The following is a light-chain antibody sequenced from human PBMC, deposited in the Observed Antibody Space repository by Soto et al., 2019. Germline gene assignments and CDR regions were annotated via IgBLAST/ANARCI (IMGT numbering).Light chain of an antibody. CDR1: QSVNSN. CDR3: QQYNNWWT. J-gene: IGKJ1*01. V-gene: IGKV3-15*01. Sequence: EILMTQSPASLSVSPGEGATLSCRASQSVNSNLAWYQQKPGQAPRLLIYGASISATGIPARFSGSGSGTEFTLTISSLQSEDFAVYYCQQYNNWWTFGQGTKVEIK. CDR2: GAS.